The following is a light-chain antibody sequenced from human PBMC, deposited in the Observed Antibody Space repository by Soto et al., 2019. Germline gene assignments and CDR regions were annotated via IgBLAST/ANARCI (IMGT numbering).Light chain of an antibody. CDR2: TTS. CDR1: QTITNF. CDR3: QQTYSTPLT. V-gene: IGKV1-39*01. J-gene: IGKJ4*02. Sequence: DIQMTQSPSSLSASVGDRVTITCRASQTITNFLNWYQQKPGKAPKLLIYTTSNIHTGVPSRFSGSGSGTDITPTITSLPQEDFATYCWQQTYSTPLTFGGGTKVEIK.